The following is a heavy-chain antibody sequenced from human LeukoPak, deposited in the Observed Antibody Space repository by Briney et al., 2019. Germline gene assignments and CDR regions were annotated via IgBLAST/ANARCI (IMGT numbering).Heavy chain of an antibody. CDR2: IIPIFGTT. J-gene: IGHJ4*02. CDR3: ARLAFLEWEDFDY. Sequence: ASVKVSCKASGGTFSSYAISWVRQAPGQGLDWMGRIIPIFGTTNYARKFQGRVTITTDELTTTAYMELSSLRSEDTAVYYCARLAFLEWEDFDYWGQGTLVTVSS. V-gene: IGHV1-69*05. CDR1: GGTFSSYA. D-gene: IGHD3-3*01.